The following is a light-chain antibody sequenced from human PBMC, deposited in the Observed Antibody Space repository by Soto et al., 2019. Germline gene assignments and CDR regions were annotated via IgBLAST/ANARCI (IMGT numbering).Light chain of an antibody. J-gene: IGKJ4*01. V-gene: IGKV4-1*01. Sequence: DIVMSQSPDSLAVSLGEVTTVSSKCSQSDLYSSNNKNYLAWYQQKPGQPPKLLIYWASTRESGVPDRFSGSGSGTDFTLTISSLQAEDVAVYYCQQYYSTPLTFGGGTKVDIK. CDR3: QQYYSTPLT. CDR1: QSDLYSSNNKNY. CDR2: WAS.